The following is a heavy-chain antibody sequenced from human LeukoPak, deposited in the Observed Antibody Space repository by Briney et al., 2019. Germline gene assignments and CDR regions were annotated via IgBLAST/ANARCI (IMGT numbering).Heavy chain of an antibody. J-gene: IGHJ5*02. V-gene: IGHV3-21*01. Sequence: PGGSLRLSCAASGFTFGSYAMNLVRQAPGKGLEWASSISSGSSFIYYADSVKGRFTISRDNAKNSLYLQMNSLRAEDTAIYYCARDQGGERWFDPWGQGTLVTVSS. CDR2: ISSGSSFI. D-gene: IGHD3-16*01. CDR1: GFTFGSYA. CDR3: ARDQGGERWFDP.